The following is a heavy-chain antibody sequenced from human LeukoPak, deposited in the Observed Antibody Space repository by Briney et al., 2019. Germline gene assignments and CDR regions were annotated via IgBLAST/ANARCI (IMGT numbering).Heavy chain of an antibody. CDR2: ISGSGGST. J-gene: IGHJ4*02. CDR1: GFTFSSYA. D-gene: IGHD3-9*01. CDR3: AKDPQYYDILTGYPAFDY. Sequence: GGSLRLSCAASGFTFSSYAMSWVRQAPGKVLEWVSAISGSGGSTYYADSVKGRFTISRDNSKNTLYLQMNSLRAEDTAVYYCAKDPQYYDILTGYPAFDYWGQGTLVTVSS. V-gene: IGHV3-23*01.